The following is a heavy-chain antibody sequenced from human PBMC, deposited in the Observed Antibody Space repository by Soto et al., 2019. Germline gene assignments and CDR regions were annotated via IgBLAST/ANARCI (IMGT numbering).Heavy chain of an antibody. CDR2: IYPGDSDT. CDR3: AGRAHDGSGYYYVRDVSLEYLGMDV. Sequence: PGESLKISCKGSGYSFTSYWIGWVRQMPGKGLEWMGIIYPGDSDTRYSPSFQGQVTISADKSISTAYLQWSSLKASDTAMYYCAGRAHDGSGYYYVRDVSLEYLGMDVWGQGTTVTVSS. V-gene: IGHV5-51*01. D-gene: IGHD3-22*01. J-gene: IGHJ6*02. CDR1: GYSFTSYW.